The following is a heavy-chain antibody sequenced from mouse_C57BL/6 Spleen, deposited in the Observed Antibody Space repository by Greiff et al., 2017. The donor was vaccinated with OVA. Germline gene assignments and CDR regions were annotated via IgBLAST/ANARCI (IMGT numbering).Heavy chain of an antibody. CDR2: IYPRDGST. D-gene: IGHD2-1*01. J-gene: IGHJ3*01. V-gene: IGHV1-85*01. Sequence: QVQLKESGPELVKPGASVKLSCKASGYTFTSYDINWVKQRPGQGLEWIGWIYPRDGSTKYNEKFKGKATLTVDTSSSTAYMELHSLTSEDSAVYFCARQEGNWQAWFAYWGQGTLVTVSA. CDR3: ARQEGNWQAWFAY. CDR1: GYTFTSYD.